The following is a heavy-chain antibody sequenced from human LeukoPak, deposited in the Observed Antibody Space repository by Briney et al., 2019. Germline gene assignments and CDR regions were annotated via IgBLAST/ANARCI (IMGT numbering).Heavy chain of an antibody. J-gene: IGHJ4*02. D-gene: IGHD2/OR15-2a*01. V-gene: IGHV6-1*01. CDR1: GDSVSSNSAA. CDR2: TYYRSKWYN. CDR3: ALVLRGSNAFDY. Sequence: PSQTLSLTCAISGDSVSSNSAAWNWIRQSPLRGLEWLGRTYYRSKWYNDYAVSVKSRITINPDTSKNRFSLQLNSVTPEDAAVYYCALVLRGSNAFDYWGQGTLVTVSS.